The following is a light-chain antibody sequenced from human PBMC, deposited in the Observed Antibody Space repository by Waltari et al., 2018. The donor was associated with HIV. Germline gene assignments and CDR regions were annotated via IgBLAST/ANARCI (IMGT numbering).Light chain of an antibody. CDR1: SRDLGSYNR. V-gene: IGLV2-18*02. CDR2: EVT. Sequence: QSTLTQPPSVSGSLGQSVTIACSGTSRDLGSYNRVSWYQQPPGTPPNRLIYEVTKRPSGVAVRFSGSKSGNTASLTISGLQAEDEADYYCSSYTTSSTWVFGGGTQLTVL. J-gene: IGLJ3*02. CDR3: SSYTTSSTWV.